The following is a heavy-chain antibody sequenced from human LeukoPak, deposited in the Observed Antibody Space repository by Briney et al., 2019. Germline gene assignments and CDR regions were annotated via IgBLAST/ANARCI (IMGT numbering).Heavy chain of an antibody. CDR2: IIPIFVTA. CDR1: GGTFSSYA. Sequence: ASVKVSCKASGGTFSSYAISWVRQAPGQGLEWMGGIIPIFVTANYAQKFQGRVTITTDESTSTAYMELSSLRSEDTAVYYCARVYSSSGNDAFDIWGQGTMVTVSS. CDR3: ARVYSSSGNDAFDI. J-gene: IGHJ3*02. D-gene: IGHD6-6*01. V-gene: IGHV1-69*05.